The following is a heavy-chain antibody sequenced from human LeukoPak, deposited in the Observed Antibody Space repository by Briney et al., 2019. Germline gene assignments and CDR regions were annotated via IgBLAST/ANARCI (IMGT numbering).Heavy chain of an antibody. J-gene: IGHJ5*02. CDR2: ISNDGGGT. CDR1: GFIFNNYG. Sequence: GGSLRLSCAASGFIFNNYGLIWVRQAPGKGLEWVSAISNDGGGTNYADFVKGRFTISRDNSKNTLFLQMNSLRAEDTALYYCAKGSSGYFVDRWGQGTLVTVSA. D-gene: IGHD3-22*01. CDR3: AKGSSGYFVDR. V-gene: IGHV3-23*01.